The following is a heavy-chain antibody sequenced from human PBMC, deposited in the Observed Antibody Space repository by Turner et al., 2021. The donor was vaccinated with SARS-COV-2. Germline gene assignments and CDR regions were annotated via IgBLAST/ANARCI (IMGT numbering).Heavy chain of an antibody. J-gene: IGHJ4*02. V-gene: IGHV3-30*04. D-gene: IGHD3-3*01. Sequence: QVQLVESGGGVVQPGGSLRLACAASGFSFSNYAMHWVRQAPGKGLEWVAIISYDERNKYYADSVKGRFTISRDDSKSTLYLQMNSLRPEDTAIYYCARERRGYYAEYWGQGTLVTVSS. CDR3: ARERRGYYAEY. CDR2: ISYDERNK. CDR1: GFSFSNYA.